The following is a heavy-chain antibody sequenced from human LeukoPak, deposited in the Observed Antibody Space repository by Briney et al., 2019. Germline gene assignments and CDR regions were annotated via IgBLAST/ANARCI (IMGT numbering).Heavy chain of an antibody. Sequence: GGSLRLSCAASGFTFSSYEMNWVRQAPGKGLEWVSYISSSGITIYYADSVKGRFTISRDNAKNSLYLQMSSLRAEDTAVYYCARGVGKSYFDYWGQGTLVTVSS. CDR1: GFTFSSYE. CDR2: ISSSGITI. J-gene: IGHJ4*02. V-gene: IGHV3-48*03. D-gene: IGHD4-23*01. CDR3: ARGVGKSYFDY.